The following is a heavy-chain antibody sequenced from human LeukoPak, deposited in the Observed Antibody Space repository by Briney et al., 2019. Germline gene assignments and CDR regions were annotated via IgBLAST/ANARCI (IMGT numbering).Heavy chain of an antibody. D-gene: IGHD3-22*01. CDR3: ARGERVTMIVHFDY. Sequence: SETLSLTCAVHGGSFSGYYWSWIRQPPGKGLEWIGAINHSGSTNYKPSLKSQVTISVDTSKNQFSLKLSSVTAADTAVYYCARGERVTMIVHFDYWGQGTLVTVSS. V-gene: IGHV4-34*01. J-gene: IGHJ4*02. CDR1: GGSFSGYY. CDR2: INHSGST.